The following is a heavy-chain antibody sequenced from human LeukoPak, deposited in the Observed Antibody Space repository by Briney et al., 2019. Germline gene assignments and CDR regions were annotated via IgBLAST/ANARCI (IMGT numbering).Heavy chain of an antibody. CDR1: GFTFSSYA. CDR2: ISGSGGST. V-gene: IGHV3-23*01. D-gene: IGHD2-2*01. CDR3: AKGYCSSTSCYLDDAFDI. Sequence: SGGSLRLSCAASGFTFSSYAMSWVRQAPGKGLEWVSAISGSGGSTYYADSVKGRFTISRDNSKNTLYLQMNSLRAEDTAVYYCAKGYCSSTSCYLDDAFDIWGQGTMVTVSS. J-gene: IGHJ3*02.